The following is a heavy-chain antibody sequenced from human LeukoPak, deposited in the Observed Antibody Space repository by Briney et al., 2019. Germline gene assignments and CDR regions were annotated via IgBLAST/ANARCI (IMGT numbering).Heavy chain of an antibody. Sequence: ASVKVSCKASRYTFTSYYIHWVRQAPGQGLEWMGIINPSIGSTIYSQKFQGRVTMTTDTSTSTAYMDLRSLRSDDTAVYYCVRNRGHRLVGPTNYFDYWGQGTLVTVSS. J-gene: IGHJ4*02. CDR2: INPSIGST. CDR1: RYTFTSYY. V-gene: IGHV1-46*01. CDR3: VRNRGHRLVGPTNYFDY. D-gene: IGHD1-26*01.